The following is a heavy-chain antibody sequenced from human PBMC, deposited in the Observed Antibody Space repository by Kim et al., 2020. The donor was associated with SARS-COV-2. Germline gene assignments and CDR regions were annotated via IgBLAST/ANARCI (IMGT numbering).Heavy chain of an antibody. J-gene: IGHJ5*02. CDR2: ISPDGGGT. D-gene: IGHD3-22*01. CDR1: GFTLADHP. CDR3: AREKGSSGSAGWFDP. Sequence: GGSLRLSCAASGFTLADHPMHWVRQTPDKGLEWVAAISPDGGGTYYPDSVRGRFTISRDNSENMLYLQINSLRVDDTALFYCAREKGSSGSAGWFDPWGQGTLVTVSS. V-gene: IGHV3-30-3*01.